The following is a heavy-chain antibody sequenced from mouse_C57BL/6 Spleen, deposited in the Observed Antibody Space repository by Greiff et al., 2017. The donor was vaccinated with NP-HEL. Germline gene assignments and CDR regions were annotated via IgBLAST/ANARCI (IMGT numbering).Heavy chain of an antibody. CDR3: ARYSDGYYDAMDY. CDR2: IYPGDGDT. CDR1: GYAFSSSW. J-gene: IGHJ4*01. V-gene: IGHV1-82*01. D-gene: IGHD2-3*01. Sequence: VNLVESGPELVKPGASVKISCKASGYAFSSSWMNWVKQRPGKGLEWIGRIYPGDGDTNYNGKFKGKATLTADKSSSTAYMQLSSLTSEDSAVYFCARYSDGYYDAMDYWGQGTSVTVSS.